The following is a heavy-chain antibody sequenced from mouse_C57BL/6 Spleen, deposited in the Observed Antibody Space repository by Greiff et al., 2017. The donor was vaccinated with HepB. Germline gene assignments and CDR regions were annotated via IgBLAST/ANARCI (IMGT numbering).Heavy chain of an antibody. Sequence: QVQLQQPGAELVMPGASVKLSCKASGYTFTSYWMHWVKQRPGQGLEWIGEIDPSDSYTNYNQKFKGKSTLTVDKSSSTAYMHLSSLTSEDSAVYYCARSGDYDGVYFDYWGQGTTLTVSS. J-gene: IGHJ2*01. V-gene: IGHV1-69*01. D-gene: IGHD2-4*01. CDR2: IDPSDSYT. CDR3: ARSGDYDGVYFDY. CDR1: GYTFTSYW.